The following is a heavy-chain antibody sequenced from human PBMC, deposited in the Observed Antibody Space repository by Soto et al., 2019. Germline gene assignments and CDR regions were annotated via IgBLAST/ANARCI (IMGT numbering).Heavy chain of an antibody. J-gene: IGHJ4*02. CDR3: TTDLIDFYY. CDR1: EYAFSRAW. V-gene: IGHV3-15*07. CDR2: IKSGTDGGTT. D-gene: IGHD2-21*01. Sequence: GGSLRLSCAASEYAFSRAWMNWVRQAPGKGLEWVGRIKSGTDGGTTDYAAPVKGRFTISRDDSKDTLYLQMNSLKIEDSAVYFCTTDLIDFYYWGQGTLVTVSS.